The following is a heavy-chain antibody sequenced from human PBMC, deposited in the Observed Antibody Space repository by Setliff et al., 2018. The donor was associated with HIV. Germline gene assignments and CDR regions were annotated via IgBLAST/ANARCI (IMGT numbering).Heavy chain of an antibody. D-gene: IGHD3-3*01. Sequence: LSLTCALSGYSISNGYYWGWIRQPSGKGLEWIGSIYHSGKTNYNPSLKSRITLSVDTSENQFALKLASVTAADTAVYYCARGFTIFGVGFSADPTGNWFDPWGQGTLVTVSS. CDR1: GYSISNGYY. J-gene: IGHJ5*02. CDR3: ARGFTIFGVGFSADPTGNWFDP. V-gene: IGHV4-38-2*01. CDR2: IYHSGKT.